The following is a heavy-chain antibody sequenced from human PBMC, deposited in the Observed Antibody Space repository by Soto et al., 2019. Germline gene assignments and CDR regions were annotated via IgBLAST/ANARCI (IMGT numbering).Heavy chain of an antibody. CDR2: INPNSGGT. CDR3: ARGSLYCSGGSCYVNYFDY. Sequence: QVQLVQSGAEVKKPGASVKVSCKASGYTFTGYYMHWVRQAPGQGLEWMGWINPNSGGTNYAQKFQGWVTRTRDTSISTAYMELSRLRSDDTAVYYCARGSLYCSGGSCYVNYFDYWGQGTLVTVSS. V-gene: IGHV1-2*04. D-gene: IGHD2-15*01. J-gene: IGHJ4*02. CDR1: GYTFTGYY.